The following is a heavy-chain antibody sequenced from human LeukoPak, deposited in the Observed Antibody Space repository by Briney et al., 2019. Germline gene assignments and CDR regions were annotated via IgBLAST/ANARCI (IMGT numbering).Heavy chain of an antibody. J-gene: IGHJ4*02. CDR2: IWYGGSNK. CDR3: AKDSPHTAMVSDY. CDR1: GFTFSRYG. Sequence: GGSLRLSCAASGFTFSRYGMHWVRQAPGKGLEWVAVIWYGGSNKYYADSVKGRFTISRDNSKNTLYLQMNSLRAEDTAVYYCAKDSPHTAMVSDYWGQGTLVTVSS. V-gene: IGHV3-30*02. D-gene: IGHD5-18*01.